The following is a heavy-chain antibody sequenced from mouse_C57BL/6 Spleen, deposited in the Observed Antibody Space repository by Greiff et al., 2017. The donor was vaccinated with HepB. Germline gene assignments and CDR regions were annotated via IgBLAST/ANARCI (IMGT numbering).Heavy chain of an antibody. Sequence: QVHVKQPGAELVKPGASVKMSCKASGYTFTSYWITWVKQRPGQGLEWIGDIYPGSGSTNYNEKFKSKATLTVDTSSSTAYMQLSSLTSEDSAVYYCATTGTGCDYWGQGTTLTVSS. CDR3: ATTGTGCDY. V-gene: IGHV1-55*01. J-gene: IGHJ2*01. D-gene: IGHD4-1*01. CDR2: IYPGSGST. CDR1: GYTFTSYW.